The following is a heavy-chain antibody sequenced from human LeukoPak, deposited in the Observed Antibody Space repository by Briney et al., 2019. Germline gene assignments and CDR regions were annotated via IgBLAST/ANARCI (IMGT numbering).Heavy chain of an antibody. V-gene: IGHV4-34*01. CDR2: INHSGST. Sequence: SETLSLTCAVYGGSFSGYYWSWIRQPPGKGLEWIGEINHSGSTNYNPSLKSRVTISVDTSKNQFPLKLSSVTAADTAVYYCARTPRVVAAPRVRWFDPWGQGTLVTVSS. J-gene: IGHJ5*02. CDR1: GGSFSGYY. D-gene: IGHD2-15*01. CDR3: ARTPRVVAAPRVRWFDP.